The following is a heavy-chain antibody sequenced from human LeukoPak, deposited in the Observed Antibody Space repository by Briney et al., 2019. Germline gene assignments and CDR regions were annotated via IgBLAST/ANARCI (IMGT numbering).Heavy chain of an antibody. CDR2: IYYDGST. V-gene: IGHV4-39*01. Sequence: PSETLSLTCVVSGGSMRSTDYYGDWIRQPPGKGLEWIGTIYYDGSTSHYTPSLRSRVTMFVDTAKNHFSLNLSSVTAADTAVYYCAGQGGAVALDYLGQGMLVTDSS. CDR3: AGQGGAVALDY. CDR1: GGSMRSTDYY. D-gene: IGHD2-15*01. J-gene: IGHJ4*02.